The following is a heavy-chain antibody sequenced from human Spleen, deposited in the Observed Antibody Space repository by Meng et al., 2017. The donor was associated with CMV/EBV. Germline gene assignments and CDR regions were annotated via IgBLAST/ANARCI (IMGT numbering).Heavy chain of an antibody. CDR3: AVGPHGYSRRTFDY. J-gene: IGHJ4*02. Sequence: QGQLQQWGAGLLKPSETLSLTFAVYGGSFSGYYWSWIRQPPGKGLEWIGEINHSGSTNYNPSLKSRVTISVDTSKNQFSLKLSSVTAADTAVYYCAVGPHGYSRRTFDYWGQGTLVTVSS. CDR2: INHSGST. D-gene: IGHD1-14*01. CDR1: GGSFSGYY. V-gene: IGHV4-34*01.